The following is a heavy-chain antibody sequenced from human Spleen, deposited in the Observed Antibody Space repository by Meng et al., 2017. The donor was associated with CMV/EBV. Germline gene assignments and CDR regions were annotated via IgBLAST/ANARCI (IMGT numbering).Heavy chain of an antibody. CDR1: DYTFVNYG. V-gene: IGHV1-18*01. CDR2: ISVYNGNT. D-gene: IGHD1-20*01. J-gene: IGHJ6*02. CDR3: ARDAFITGTTYYYGMDV. Sequence: ASVKVSCKASDYTFVNYGLSWVRQAPGQGLEWVGWISVYNGNTNYAQKFQGRVTMTTDTSTSTAYMELRSLTSHDTAVYYCARDAFITGTTYYYGMDVWGQGTTVTVSS.